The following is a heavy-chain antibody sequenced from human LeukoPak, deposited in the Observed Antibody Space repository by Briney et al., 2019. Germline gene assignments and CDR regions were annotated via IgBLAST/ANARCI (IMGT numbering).Heavy chain of an antibody. V-gene: IGHV1-69*13. J-gene: IGHJ1*01. CDR2: IIPIFGTA. D-gene: IGHD3-22*01. CDR1: GRTFSSYA. Sequence: SVKVSCKASGRTFSSYAISWVRQAPGQGLEWMGGIIPIFGTANYAQKFQGRVTITADESTSTAYMELSSLRSEDTAVYYCARHDYYYDSSGYPFQHWGQGTLVTVSS. CDR3: ARHDYYYDSSGYPFQH.